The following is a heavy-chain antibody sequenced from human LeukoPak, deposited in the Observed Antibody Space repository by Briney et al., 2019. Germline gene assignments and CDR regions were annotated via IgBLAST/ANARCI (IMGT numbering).Heavy chain of an antibody. CDR3: ARYGFSSVWQGGWHAFDI. CDR1: GYTFTSYY. D-gene: IGHD6-25*01. V-gene: IGHV1-46*01. Sequence: GASVKVSCKASGYTFTSYYVHWVRQAPGQGLQWMGIINPTSGDTNYAKKFQGRVTRTRDMSTSTVYMELSSLRSEDTAVYYCARYGFSSVWQGGWHAFDIWGHGTMVIVSS. J-gene: IGHJ3*02. CDR2: INPTSGDT.